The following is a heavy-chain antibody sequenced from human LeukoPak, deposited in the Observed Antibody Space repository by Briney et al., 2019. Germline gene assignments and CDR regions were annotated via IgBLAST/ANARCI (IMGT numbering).Heavy chain of an antibody. CDR1: GGSISSSSYS. CDR3: ARQRWLQFRAFDI. J-gene: IGHJ3*02. Sequence: SETLSLTCTVSGGSISSSSYSWGWIRQPPGKGLEWIGSIYYSGSAYYNPSLKSRVTISVDTSKNQFSLKLSSVTAADTAVYYCARQRWLQFRAFDIWGQGTMVTVSS. CDR2: IYYSGSA. V-gene: IGHV4-39*01. D-gene: IGHD5-24*01.